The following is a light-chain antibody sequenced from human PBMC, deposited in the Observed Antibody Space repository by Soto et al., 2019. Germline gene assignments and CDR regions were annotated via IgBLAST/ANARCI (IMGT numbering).Light chain of an antibody. CDR1: QSISTY. V-gene: IGKV1-39*01. Sequence: DIQMTQSPSSLSASVGDRVTITCRASQSISTYLNWYLQKPGKAPVLLIYAASRLQSGVPTRFNGSGSGTDFTLTINGLQPEDFATYYYQHCYTTPRTFGQGTKLEIQ. J-gene: IGKJ2*01. CDR2: AAS. CDR3: QHCYTTPRT.